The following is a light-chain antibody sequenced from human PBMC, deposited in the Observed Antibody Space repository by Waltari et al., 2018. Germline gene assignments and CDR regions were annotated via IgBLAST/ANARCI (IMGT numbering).Light chain of an antibody. CDR2: MGS. CDR1: LSLLHLNGYNY. J-gene: IGKJ4*01. Sequence: DIVMTQSPLSLSVTPGEPASISCRSTLSLLHLNGYNYLDWYLQKPGQSPHLLIYMGSQRASGVPYRFSGNGSGTNFTLTISRVEAEDVGIYYCLQALQSPLSFGGGTKVEIK. V-gene: IGKV2-28*01. CDR3: LQALQSPLS.